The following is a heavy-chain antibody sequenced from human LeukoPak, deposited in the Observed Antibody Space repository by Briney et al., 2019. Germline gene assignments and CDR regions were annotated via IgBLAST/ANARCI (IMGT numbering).Heavy chain of an antibody. Sequence: VASVKVSCKASGGTFSSYATSWVRQAPGQGLEWMGGIIPIFGTANYAQKFQGRVTITTDESTGTAYMELSSLRSEDTAVYYCARGSLGYDFWSGYYRVWGQGTLVTVSS. D-gene: IGHD3-3*01. CDR3: ARGSLGYDFWSGYYRV. V-gene: IGHV1-69*05. CDR2: IIPIFGTA. J-gene: IGHJ4*02. CDR1: GGTFSSYA.